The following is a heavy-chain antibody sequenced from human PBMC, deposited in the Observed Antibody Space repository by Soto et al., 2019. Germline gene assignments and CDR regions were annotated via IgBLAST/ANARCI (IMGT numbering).Heavy chain of an antibody. Sequence: PSETLSLTCTVSGGSISSYYWSWIRQPAGKGLEWIGRIYTSGSTNYNPSLKSRVTMSVYTSKNQFSLKLSSVTAADTAVYYCARSRSSSWYPDYYFEYWGKRTLFNNSS. CDR2: IYTSGST. CDR3: ARSRSSSWYPDYYFEY. V-gene: IGHV4-4*07. CDR1: GGSISSYY. D-gene: IGHD6-13*01. J-gene: IGHJ4*02.